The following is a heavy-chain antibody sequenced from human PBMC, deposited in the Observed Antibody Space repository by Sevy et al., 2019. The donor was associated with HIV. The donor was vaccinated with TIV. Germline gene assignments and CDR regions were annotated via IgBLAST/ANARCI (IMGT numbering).Heavy chain of an antibody. Sequence: GGSLRLSCVGSGFTFRNFGVHWLRQAPGKGLEWLSVVSYDGSSKYYVDSVKRRFIVSRDNSNNTLYLQMNSLRTEDTAVYYCARGGSGDYYYYGVDVWGQGTTVTVSS. D-gene: IGHD3-10*01. CDR3: ARGGSGDYYYYGVDV. J-gene: IGHJ6*02. V-gene: IGHV3-30*03. CDR2: VSYDGSSK. CDR1: GFTFRNFG.